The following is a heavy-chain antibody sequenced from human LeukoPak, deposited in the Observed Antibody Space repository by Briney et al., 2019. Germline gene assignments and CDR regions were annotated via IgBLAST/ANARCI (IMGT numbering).Heavy chain of an antibody. CDR1: GFTFSSYS. Sequence: GGSLRLSCAASGFTFSSYSMNWVRQAPGKGLEWVSSISSSSSYIYYADSVKGRFTISRDNAKNSLYLQMNSLRAEDTAVYYCAKGPILVISTQYFQHWGQGTLVSVSS. CDR2: ISSSSSYI. V-gene: IGHV3-21*04. J-gene: IGHJ1*01. CDR3: AKGPILVISTQYFQH. D-gene: IGHD3-22*01.